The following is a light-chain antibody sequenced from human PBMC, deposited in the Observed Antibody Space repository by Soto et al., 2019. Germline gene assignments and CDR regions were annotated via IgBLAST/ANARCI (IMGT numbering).Light chain of an antibody. CDR2: EVT. J-gene: IGLJ2*01. CDR1: SSDVGGYNY. Sequence: QTVVTQPPSASGSPGQSVTISCTGTSSDVGGYNYVSWYQQPPGKAPKLIIYEVTKRPSGVPDRFSGSKSGNTASLTVSGLQAEDETDYYCSSYAGSNILVFGGGTKLTVL. CDR3: SSYAGSNILV. V-gene: IGLV2-8*01.